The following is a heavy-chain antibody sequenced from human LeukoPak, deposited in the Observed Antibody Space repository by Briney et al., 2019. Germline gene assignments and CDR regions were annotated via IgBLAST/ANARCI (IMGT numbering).Heavy chain of an antibody. J-gene: IGHJ4*02. D-gene: IGHD5/OR15-5a*01. Sequence: PGGSLRLSCAASGFTFSSYSMNWVRQAPGKGLEWVSSISSSSSYIYYADSVKGRFTISRDNAKNSLYLQMNSLRAEDTAVYYCARDLGNLYVPVDYWGQGTLVTVSS. CDR1: GFTFSSYS. CDR3: ARDLGNLYVPVDY. CDR2: ISSSSSYI. V-gene: IGHV3-21*01.